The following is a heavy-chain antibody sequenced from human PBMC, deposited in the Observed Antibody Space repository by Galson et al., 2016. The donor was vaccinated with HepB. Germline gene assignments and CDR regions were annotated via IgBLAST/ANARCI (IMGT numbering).Heavy chain of an antibody. CDR1: GYSFTSNW. Sequence: QSGAEVKKSGESLRISCKGSGYSFTSNWISWVRQMPGKGLEWMGRIDPSDSYTNYSPSFQGHVTISADKSISTAYLQWSSLKASDTAMYYCARHGGAIRVTTNYYGMDVWGQGTTVTVSS. CDR3: ARHGGAIRVTTNYYGMDV. D-gene: IGHD4-17*01. J-gene: IGHJ6*02. V-gene: IGHV5-10-1*01. CDR2: IDPSDSYT.